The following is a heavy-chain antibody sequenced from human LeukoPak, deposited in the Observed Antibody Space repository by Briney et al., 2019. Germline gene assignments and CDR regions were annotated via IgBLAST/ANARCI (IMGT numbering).Heavy chain of an antibody. Sequence: GGSLRLSCAASGFTFSSNYMSWVRQAPGKGLEWVSVIYSGGSTDYADSVKSRFTISRDNSKNTLYLQMNSLRAEDTAVYYCASSSSGNYYYYYMDVWGKGTTVTVSS. V-gene: IGHV3-66*02. D-gene: IGHD6-6*01. CDR3: ASSSSGNYYYYYMDV. J-gene: IGHJ6*03. CDR2: IYSGGST. CDR1: GFTFSSNY.